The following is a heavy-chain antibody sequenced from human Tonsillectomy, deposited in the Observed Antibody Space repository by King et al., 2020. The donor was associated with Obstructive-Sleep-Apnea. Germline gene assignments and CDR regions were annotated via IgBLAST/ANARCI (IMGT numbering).Heavy chain of an antibody. CDR1: GGSISSGGYY. D-gene: IGHD5-24*01. V-gene: IGHV4-31*03. CDR3: AGVGGKDGYNLDY. CDR2: IYYSGST. Sequence: VQLQESGPGLVKPSQTLSLTCTVSGGSISSGGYYWSWIRQHPGKGLEWIGYIYYSGSTSYNPSLTSRVTISVDTYKNQFSLKLSSVTAAETAVYYCAGVGGKDGYNLDYWGQGTLVTVSS. J-gene: IGHJ4*02.